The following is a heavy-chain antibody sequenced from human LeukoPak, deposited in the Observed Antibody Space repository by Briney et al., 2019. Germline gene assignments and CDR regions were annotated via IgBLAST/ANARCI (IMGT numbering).Heavy chain of an antibody. D-gene: IGHD3-9*01. Sequence: PSETLSLTCTVSGGSISSSSYYWGWIRQPPGKGLEGIGSIYYSGSTYYNPSLKSRVTISVDTSKNQFSLKLSSVTAADTAVYYCATTYDILTGYYGPMYYYYYMDVWGKGTTVTVSS. V-gene: IGHV4-39*01. CDR3: ATTYDILTGYYGPMYYYYYMDV. CDR2: IYYSGST. J-gene: IGHJ6*03. CDR1: GGSISSSSYY.